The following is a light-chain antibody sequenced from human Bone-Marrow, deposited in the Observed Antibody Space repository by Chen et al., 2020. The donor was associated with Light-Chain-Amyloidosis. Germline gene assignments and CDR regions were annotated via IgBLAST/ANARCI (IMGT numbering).Light chain of an antibody. J-gene: IGKJ4*01. Sequence: EIVLTQSPGTLSLSPGEGANLSCRASQTISSNYLTWYQQKFGQAPRLLIYGSSSRATGITARFTGSGCGTDFTLTINRLEREDFAMYYCQQYGTSPLTFGGGTKVEIK. CDR2: GSS. CDR3: QQYGTSPLT. V-gene: IGKV3-20*01. CDR1: QTISSNY.